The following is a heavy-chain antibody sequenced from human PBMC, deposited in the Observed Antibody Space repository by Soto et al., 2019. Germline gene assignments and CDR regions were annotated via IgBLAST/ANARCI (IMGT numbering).Heavy chain of an antibody. CDR1: GFTFSSYG. J-gene: IGHJ4*02. CDR2: ISYDGSNK. CDR3: AKHTDSSGPFDY. D-gene: IGHD3-22*01. V-gene: IGHV3-30*18. Sequence: GGSLRLSCAASGFTFSSYGMHWVRQAPGKGLEWVAVISYDGSNKYYADSVKGRFTISRDNSKNTLYLQMNSLRAEGTAVYYCAKHTDSSGPFDYWGQGTLVTVSS.